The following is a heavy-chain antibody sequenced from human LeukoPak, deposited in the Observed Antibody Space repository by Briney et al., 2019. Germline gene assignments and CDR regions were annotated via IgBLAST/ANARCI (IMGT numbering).Heavy chain of an antibody. CDR1: GFTFSDYY. J-gene: IGHJ6*02. CDR3: ARHGPNGSGSSPHYGMDV. Sequence: PGGSLRLSCAASGFTFSDYYMSWIRQAPGKGLEWVSYISSSGSTIYYADSVKGRFTISRDNAKNSLYLQMNSLRAEDTAVYYCARHGPNGSGSSPHYGMDVWGQGTTVTVSS. V-gene: IGHV3-11*01. D-gene: IGHD3-10*01. CDR2: ISSSGSTI.